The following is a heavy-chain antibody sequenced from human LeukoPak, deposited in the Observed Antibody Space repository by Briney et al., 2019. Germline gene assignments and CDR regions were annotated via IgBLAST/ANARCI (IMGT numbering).Heavy chain of an antibody. D-gene: IGHD2-2*01. CDR1: GFAFDEHG. V-gene: IGHV3-20*04. CDR2: INWSGGST. J-gene: IGHJ4*02. Sequence: PGGSLRLSCTASGFAFDEHGMSWVRQVPGKGLEWVSGINWSGGSTGYADPLRGRFTISRDNAKNSLYLQMDSLRAEDTALYYCSRAPITSPFYFDYWGQGTLVTVSS. CDR3: SRAPITSPFYFDY.